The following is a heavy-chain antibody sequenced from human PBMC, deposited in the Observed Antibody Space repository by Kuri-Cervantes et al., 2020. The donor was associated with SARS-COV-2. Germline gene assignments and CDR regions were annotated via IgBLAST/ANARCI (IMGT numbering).Heavy chain of an antibody. CDR1: GFSLTTSGVG. V-gene: IGHV2-5*01. D-gene: IGHD3-3*01. Sequence: SGPTLVKPTQTLTLTCTFSGFSLTTSGVGVGWFRQPPGKALECLALIYWNDDKRYSPSLKTRLTITKDTSKNQVVLTMTNMDPVDTATYYCAHSEPGQKYYDFWSGTQPWYFDYWGQGTLVTVSS. CDR3: AHSEPGQKYYDFWSGTQPWYFDY. J-gene: IGHJ4*02. CDR2: IYWNDDK.